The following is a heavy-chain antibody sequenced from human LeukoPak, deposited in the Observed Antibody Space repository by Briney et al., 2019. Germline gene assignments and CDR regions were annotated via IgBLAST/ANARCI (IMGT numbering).Heavy chain of an antibody. D-gene: IGHD6-13*01. J-gene: IGHJ3*02. CDR1: GFTFSSYS. CDR3: AKKSGVAAAVSGSFDI. Sequence: GGSLRLSCAASGFTFSSYSMNWVRQAPGKGLEWVSATSGSGGSTYYADSVKGRFTISRDNSKNTLYLQMNSLRAEDTAVYYCAKKSGVAAAVSGSFDIWGQGTMVTVSS. V-gene: IGHV3-23*01. CDR2: TSGSGGST.